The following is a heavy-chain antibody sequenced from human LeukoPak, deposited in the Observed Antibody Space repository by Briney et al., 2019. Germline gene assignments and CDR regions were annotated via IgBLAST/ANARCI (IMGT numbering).Heavy chain of an antibody. V-gene: IGHV3-7*05. CDR1: GFTFSLHW. CDR2: VKQDGSET. J-gene: IGHJ4*02. Sequence: GGSLRLSCAASGFTFSLHWMSWARQAPGKGLEWVANVKQDGSETNYVDSVKGRFTISRDNAKNSLFLQMNSLRVEDTAVYYCASTQTFDYWGQGTLVTVSS. CDR3: ASTQTFDY.